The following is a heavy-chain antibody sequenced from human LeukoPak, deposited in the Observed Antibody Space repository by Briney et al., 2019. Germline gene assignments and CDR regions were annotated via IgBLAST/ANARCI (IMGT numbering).Heavy chain of an antibody. D-gene: IGHD4-17*01. CDR2: IRGGGSA. J-gene: IGHJ3*02. CDR3: ARDPNGDYIGAFDM. CDR1: GFTFSAYA. Sequence: GGSLRLSCTASGFTFSAYAMMWVRQAPGKGPEWVSAIRGGGSAFYADSVKGRFTISRDNSKYTLFLQMNSLRAEDTAVYYCARDPNGDYIGAFDMWAQGQWSPSRQ. V-gene: IGHV3-23*01.